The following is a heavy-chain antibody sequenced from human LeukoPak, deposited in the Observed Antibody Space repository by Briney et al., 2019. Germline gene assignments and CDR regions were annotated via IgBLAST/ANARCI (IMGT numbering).Heavy chain of an antibody. D-gene: IGHD3-22*01. Sequence: KTSEALSLTCTGSCGSISSFYGSWSRQPPGERLGWIGYIYYSGITNYNPSLKSRVTISVDTSKNQFSLKLSSVTAADTAVYYCARGDEYYYDSSGYYGGFDYWGQGPLVTVSS. J-gene: IGHJ4*02. CDR3: ARGDEYYYDSSGYYGGFDY. CDR1: CGSISSFY. CDR2: IYYSGIT. V-gene: IGHV4-59*08.